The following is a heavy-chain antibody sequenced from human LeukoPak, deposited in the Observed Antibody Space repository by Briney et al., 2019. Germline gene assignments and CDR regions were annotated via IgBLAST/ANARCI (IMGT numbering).Heavy chain of an antibody. CDR1: GGSFSGYY. D-gene: IGHD2-8*01. CDR2: INHSGST. J-gene: IGHJ5*02. V-gene: IGHV4-34*01. CDR3: ARVMIQNWLDP. Sequence: SETLSLTCAVYGGSFSGYYWSWIRQPPGKGLEWIGEINHSGSTNYNPSLKSRVTISVDTSKNQFSLKLSSVTAADTAVYYCARVMIQNWLDPWGQGTLVTVSS.